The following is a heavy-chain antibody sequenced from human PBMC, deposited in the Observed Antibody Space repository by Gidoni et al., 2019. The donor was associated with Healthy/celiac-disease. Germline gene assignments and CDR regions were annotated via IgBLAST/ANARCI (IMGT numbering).Heavy chain of an antibody. CDR1: GGSISSYY. V-gene: IGHV4-59*01. J-gene: IGHJ4*02. Sequence: QVQLQESGPGLVKPSETLSLTCTVSGGSISSYYWSWIRQPPGNGLEWIGYIYYSGSTNYNPSLKSRVTISVDTSKNQFSLKLSSVTAADTAVYYCARGYDYVWGSYRYPFDYWGQGTLVTVSS. CDR3: ARGYDYVWGSYRYPFDY. CDR2: IYYSGST. D-gene: IGHD3-16*02.